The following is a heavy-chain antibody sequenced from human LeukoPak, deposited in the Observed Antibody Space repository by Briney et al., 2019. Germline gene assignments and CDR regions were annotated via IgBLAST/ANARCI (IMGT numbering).Heavy chain of an antibody. V-gene: IGHV3-30*02. D-gene: IGHD3-3*01. CDR1: GFTFSTYG. Sequence: GGSLRLSCAAPGFTFSTYGMHWVRQAPGKGLEWVAFIRDDGGNKYYADSVKGRFTISRDNSKNTLYLQMNSLRAEDTAVYYCTSIFGVLHVNYWGQGTLVTVSS. CDR3: TSIFGVLHVNY. CDR2: IRDDGGNK. J-gene: IGHJ4*02.